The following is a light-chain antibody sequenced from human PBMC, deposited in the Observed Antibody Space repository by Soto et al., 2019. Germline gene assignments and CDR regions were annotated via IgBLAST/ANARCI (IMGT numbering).Light chain of an antibody. V-gene: IGKV1-5*03. CDR3: QQYSSYWT. CDR1: QSISVL. J-gene: IGKJ1*01. CDR2: KAS. Sequence: DIQRTQAPSTLSASVGDRLTSTCRASQSISVLLAWYQQKPGKAPKLLIYKASTLQSGVPSRFSGSGSGTEFTLTISSLPPDDFATYYCQQYSSYWTFGQGTKVDIK.